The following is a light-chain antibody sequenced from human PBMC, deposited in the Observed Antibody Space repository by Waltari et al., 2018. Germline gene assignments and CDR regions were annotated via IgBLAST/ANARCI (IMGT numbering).Light chain of an antibody. CDR1: SSDVGSYDY. CDR3: CSYGGSYYV. CDR2: DVN. Sequence: QSALTQPRSVSGSPGQSVPISCTGTSSDVGSYDYVSWYQQHPGKAPKVMIYDVNKRPSGVPDRFSGSKSGNTASLTISGLQAEDEAEYYCCSYGGSYYVLGTGTEVTVL. V-gene: IGLV2-11*01. J-gene: IGLJ1*01.